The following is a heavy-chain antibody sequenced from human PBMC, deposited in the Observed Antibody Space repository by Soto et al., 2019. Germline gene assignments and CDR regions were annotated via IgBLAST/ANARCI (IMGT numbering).Heavy chain of an antibody. CDR1: GFTFSSFA. CDR3: ARVLGGSGSPVDY. J-gene: IGHJ4*02. D-gene: IGHD2-15*01. Sequence: PGGSLRLSCAASGFTFSSFAMSWVRQAPGKGLEWVSAIRGGGGGTYYADSVKGRFTISRDNSKNTQYLQMNSLRAEDTAVYYCARVLGGSGSPVDYRGQGTLVTVSS. V-gene: IGHV3-23*01. CDR2: IRGGGGGT.